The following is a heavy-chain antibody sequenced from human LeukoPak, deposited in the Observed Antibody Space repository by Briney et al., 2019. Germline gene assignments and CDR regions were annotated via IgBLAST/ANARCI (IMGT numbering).Heavy chain of an antibody. CDR2: ISTSGSGT. CDR1: GFTFDNYA. Sequence: GGSLRLSCVASGFTFDNYAMNWVRQAPGKGLEWVSVISTSGSGTYYADSVKGRFTISRDNSKNTLYLQMNSLRAEDTAVYYTTGYSENYYYYGMDVWGQGTTVTVSS. CDR3: TGYSENYYYYGMDV. V-gene: IGHV3-23*01. D-gene: IGHD6-13*01. J-gene: IGHJ6*02.